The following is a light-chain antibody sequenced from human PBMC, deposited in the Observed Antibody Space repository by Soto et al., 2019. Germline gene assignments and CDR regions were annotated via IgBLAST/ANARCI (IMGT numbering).Light chain of an antibody. CDR3: QQLNSYPRT. J-gene: IGKJ1*01. Sequence: DIQLTQSPSFLSASVGDRVTITCRASQGISTYLVWYQQKPGKAPNLLIHAASTLHSGVPSRFSGSGSGTEFTLTISSLQPEDFATYYCQQLNSYPRTFGQGTKVEIK. CDR1: QGISTY. CDR2: AAS. V-gene: IGKV1-9*01.